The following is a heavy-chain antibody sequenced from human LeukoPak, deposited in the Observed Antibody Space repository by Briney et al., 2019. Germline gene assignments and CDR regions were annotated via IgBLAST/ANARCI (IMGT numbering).Heavy chain of an antibody. CDR3: AASIAVAGTSDDY. CDR1: GFIFSSYS. CDR2: ISSSSYI. V-gene: IGHV3-21*01. Sequence: GGSLRLSCAASGFIFSSYSMNWVRQAPGKGLEWVSSISSSSYIYYADSVKGRFTISRDNAKNSLYLQMNSLRAEDTAVYYCAASIAVAGTSDDYWGQGTLVTVSS. D-gene: IGHD6-19*01. J-gene: IGHJ4*02.